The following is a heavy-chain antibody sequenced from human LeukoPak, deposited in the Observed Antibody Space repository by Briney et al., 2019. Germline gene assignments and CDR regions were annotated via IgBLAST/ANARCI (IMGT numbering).Heavy chain of an antibody. CDR1: GFTFSDYY. J-gene: IGHJ6*02. Sequence: GGSLRLSCAASGFTFSDYYMSWIRQAPGKGLEWVSYISSSGSTIYYADSVKGRFTISRDNAKNSLYLQMNSLRAEDTAVYYCARDGTIGYXSSXSCEAGYYGMDVWGQGTTVTVSS. D-gene: IGHD2-2*01. CDR3: ARDGTIGYXSSXSCEAGYYGMDV. CDR2: ISSSGSTI. V-gene: IGHV3-11*01.